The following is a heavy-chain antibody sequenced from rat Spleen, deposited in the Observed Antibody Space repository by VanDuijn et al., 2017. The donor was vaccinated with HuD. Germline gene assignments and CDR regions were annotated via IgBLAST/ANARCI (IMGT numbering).Heavy chain of an antibody. V-gene: IGHV5-27*01. CDR1: GFTFSNYY. D-gene: IGHD1-11*01. J-gene: IGHJ2*01. CDR3: ATDLTGGYYFDY. Sequence: EVQLVASGGGLVQPGRSLKLSCAASGFTFSNYYMAWVRQAPTKGLEWVAYISTGGDNTYYRDSVKGRFTISRDDSKSTLYLQMDSLRSEDTATYYCATDLTGGYYFDYWGQGVMVTVSS. CDR2: ISTGGDNT.